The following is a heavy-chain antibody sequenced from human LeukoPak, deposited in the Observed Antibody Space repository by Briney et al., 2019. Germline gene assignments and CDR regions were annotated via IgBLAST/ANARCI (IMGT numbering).Heavy chain of an antibody. CDR1: GGTFSSYA. CDR2: IIPILGIA. Sequence: ASVKVSCKASGGTFSSYAISWVRQAPGQGLEWMGRIIPILGIANYAQKFQGRVMITADKSTSTAYMELSSLRSEDTAVYYCARSKALGATSHFGYWGQGTLVTVSS. D-gene: IGHD1-26*01. J-gene: IGHJ4*02. CDR3: ARSKALGATSHFGY. V-gene: IGHV1-69*04.